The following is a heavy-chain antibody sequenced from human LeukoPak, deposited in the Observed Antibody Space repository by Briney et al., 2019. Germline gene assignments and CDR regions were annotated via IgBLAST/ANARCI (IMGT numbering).Heavy chain of an antibody. Sequence: PGGSLRLSCAASGFTFDDYGMSWVRQAPGKGLEWVSGINWNGGSTGYATSVKGRFTISRDNAKNSLYLQMNSLRAEDTALYYCARASHGAWDFDYWGQGTLVTVSS. V-gene: IGHV3-20*04. J-gene: IGHJ4*02. CDR3: ARASHGAWDFDY. CDR2: INWNGGST. D-gene: IGHD3-16*01. CDR1: GFTFDDYG.